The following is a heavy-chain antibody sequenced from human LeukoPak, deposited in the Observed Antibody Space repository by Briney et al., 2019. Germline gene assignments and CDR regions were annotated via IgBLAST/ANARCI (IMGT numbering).Heavy chain of an antibody. CDR2: ISSSSSYI. V-gene: IGHV3-21*01. J-gene: IGHJ4*02. D-gene: IGHD5-12*01. CDR3: ARVGNGGYPVFDY. CDR1: GFTFSSYS. Sequence: GGSLRLSCAASGFTFSSYSMNWVRQAPGKGLEWVSSISSSSSYIYYADSVKGRFTISRDNAKNSLYLQMNSLRAEDTAVYYCARVGNGGYPVFDYWGQGTLVTVSS.